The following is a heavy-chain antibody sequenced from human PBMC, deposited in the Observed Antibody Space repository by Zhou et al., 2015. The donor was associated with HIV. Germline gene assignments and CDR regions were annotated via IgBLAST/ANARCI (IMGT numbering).Heavy chain of an antibody. CDR1: GFTFDEYA. CDR3: TREEYCGGDCFSFDY. D-gene: IGHD2-21*01. V-gene: IGHV3-9*01. CDR2: ISWNSGTI. J-gene: IGHJ4*02. Sequence: EEQLVESGGGLVQPGRSLRLSCAASGFTFDEYAVHWVRQVPGKGLEWVSGISWNSGTIGYADSVRGRFTISRDNAKNSLYLQMNSLRAEDTAVYYCTREEYCGGDCFSFDYWGQGTLVTVSS.